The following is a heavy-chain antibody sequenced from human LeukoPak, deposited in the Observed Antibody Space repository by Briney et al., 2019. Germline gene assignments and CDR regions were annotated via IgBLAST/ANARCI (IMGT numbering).Heavy chain of an antibody. Sequence: SETLSLTCTVSGGSISTSNYYWGWIRQPPGKGLEWIGSIYYSGSTYYNPSLKRRVTISVDTSKNQFSLKLSSVTAADTAVYYCARLHYVTGWGQGTLVTVSS. J-gene: IGHJ4*02. CDR3: ARLHYVTG. D-gene: IGHD3-16*01. CDR2: IYYSGST. V-gene: IGHV4-39*01. CDR1: GGSISTSNYY.